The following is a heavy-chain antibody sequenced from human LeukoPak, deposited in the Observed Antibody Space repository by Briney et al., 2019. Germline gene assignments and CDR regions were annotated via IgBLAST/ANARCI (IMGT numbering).Heavy chain of an antibody. D-gene: IGHD2-15*01. CDR1: GFNFSHYG. Sequence: GGSLRLSCGISGFNFSHYGMHWVRQAPGKGLEWVADISHDASNIYYADSVKGRFTISRDNAKNTLFLQLNSLRGDDTAVYYCAKDLNSFIVVVTIYGMDVWGQGTTVIVFS. V-gene: IGHV3-30*18. J-gene: IGHJ6*02. CDR2: ISHDASNI. CDR3: AKDLNSFIVVVTIYGMDV.